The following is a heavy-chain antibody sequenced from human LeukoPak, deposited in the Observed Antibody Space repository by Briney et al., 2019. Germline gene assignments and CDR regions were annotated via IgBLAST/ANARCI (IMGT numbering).Heavy chain of an antibody. J-gene: IGHJ3*02. Sequence: GGSLRLSCAASGFTFSSYGMHWVRQAPGKGLEWVAFIRYDGSNKYYADSVKGRFTISRDNSKNTLYLQMNSLRAEDTAVYYCAKDKTVGATTAFDIWGQETMVTVSS. CDR1: GFTFSSYG. CDR3: AKDKTVGATTAFDI. V-gene: IGHV3-30*02. CDR2: IRYDGSNK. D-gene: IGHD1-26*01.